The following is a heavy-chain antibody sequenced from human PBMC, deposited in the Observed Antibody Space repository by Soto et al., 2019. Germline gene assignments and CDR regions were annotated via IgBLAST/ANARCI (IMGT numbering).Heavy chain of an antibody. J-gene: IGHJ4*02. CDR3: ARGDFYDYIWGSYTYYFDY. Sequence: SETLSLTCTVSGGSISSSSYYWGWIRQPPGKGLEWIGSIYYSGSTYYNPSLKSRVTISVDTSKNQFSLKLSSVTAADTAVYYCARGDFYDYIWGSYTYYFDYWGQGTLVTVSS. CDR1: GGSISSSSYY. CDR2: IYYSGST. D-gene: IGHD3-16*01. V-gene: IGHV4-39*01.